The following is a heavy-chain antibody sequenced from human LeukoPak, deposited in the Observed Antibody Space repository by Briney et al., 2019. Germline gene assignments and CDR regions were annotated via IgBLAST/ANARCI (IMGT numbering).Heavy chain of an antibody. CDR2: IKQDGSEK. Sequence: GGSLRLSCAASGFTFSSYWMSWVRQAPGKGLEWVANIKQDGSEKYYVDSVKGRFTISRDNAKNSLYLQMNSLRAEDTAVYYCARDQAPVYYGSGSYSSFDYWGQGTLVTVSS. D-gene: IGHD3-10*01. CDR1: GFTFSSYW. CDR3: ARDQAPVYYGSGSYSSFDY. V-gene: IGHV3-7*01. J-gene: IGHJ4*02.